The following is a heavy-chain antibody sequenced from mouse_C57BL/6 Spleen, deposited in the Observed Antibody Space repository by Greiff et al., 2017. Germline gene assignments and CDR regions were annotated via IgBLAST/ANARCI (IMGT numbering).Heavy chain of an antibody. V-gene: IGHV10-1*01. CDR2: IRSKSNNYAT. CDR1: GFSFNTYA. D-gene: IGHD3-1*01. Sequence: EVMLVESGGGLVQPKGSLKLSCAASGFSFNTYAMNWVRQAPGKGLEWVARIRSKSNNYATYYADSVKDRFTISRDDSESMLYLQMNNLKTEDTAMYYCVRHMGLTAMDYWGQGTSVTVSS. CDR3: VRHMGLTAMDY. J-gene: IGHJ4*01.